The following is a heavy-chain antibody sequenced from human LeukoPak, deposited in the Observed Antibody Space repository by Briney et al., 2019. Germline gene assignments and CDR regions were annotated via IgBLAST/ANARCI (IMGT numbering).Heavy chain of an antibody. CDR1: GGSFSGHY. CDR3: VRNFDY. V-gene: IGHV4-34*01. J-gene: IGHJ4*02. CDR2: INQSGRA. Sequence: SETLSLTCVVYGGSFSGHYWGWIRQPPGKGLEWMGDINQSGRANYNPSLKSQVTISIDTSKNQFPLNLNSVTAADTAVYYCVRNFDYWGQGTLVTVSS.